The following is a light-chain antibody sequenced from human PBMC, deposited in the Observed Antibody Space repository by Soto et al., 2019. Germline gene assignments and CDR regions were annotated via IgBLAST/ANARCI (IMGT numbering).Light chain of an antibody. CDR3: QQFNSYPWT. Sequence: DIQMTQSPSTLSASVGDRVTITCRASQSISSWLAWYQQKPGKAPKLLIYDASSLESGVPSTSSGSGSGTEFTLTISSLQPDDFAIYYCQQFNSYPWTFGQGTKVEIK. V-gene: IGKV1-5*01. CDR2: DAS. CDR1: QSISSW. J-gene: IGKJ1*01.